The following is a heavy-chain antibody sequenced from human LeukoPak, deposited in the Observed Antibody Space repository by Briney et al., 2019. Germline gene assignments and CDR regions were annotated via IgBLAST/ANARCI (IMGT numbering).Heavy chain of an antibody. CDR1: GFTFKKHA. CDR2: ISGSGSTT. CDR3: AKGQSPTVTTPFDY. V-gene: IGHV3-23*01. D-gene: IGHD4-17*01. J-gene: IGHJ4*02. Sequence: GGSLRLSCTASGFTFKKHARTWVRQAPGKGPEWVSGISGSGSTTYYADSVRGRFTISRDNSKNTPYLQMNSLRAEDTALYYCAKGQSPTVTTPFDYWGQGTLVTVSS.